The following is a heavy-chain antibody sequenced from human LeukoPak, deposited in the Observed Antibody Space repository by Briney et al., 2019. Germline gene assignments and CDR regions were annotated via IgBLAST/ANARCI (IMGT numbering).Heavy chain of an antibody. CDR1: GYTFTSYA. CDR3: ATSGPQGAFDI. J-gene: IGHJ3*02. V-gene: IGHV7-4-1*02. Sequence: ASVKVSCKASGYTFTSYAMNWVRQAPGQGLEWMGWISTNTGNPTYAQGFTGRFVFSLDTSVSTAYLQISSLKAEDTAVYYCATSGPQGAFDIWGQGTMVTVSS. CDR2: ISTNTGNP.